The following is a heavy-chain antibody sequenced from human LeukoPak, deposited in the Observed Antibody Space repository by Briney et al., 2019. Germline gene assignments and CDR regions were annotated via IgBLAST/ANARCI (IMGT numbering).Heavy chain of an antibody. V-gene: IGHV4-39*07. CDR3: ARQEYDILTGRILYAFDI. Sequence: SSETLSLTCTVFGGSISSSSYYWGWIRQSPGKGLEWIGSIYYSGSTYYNPSLKSRVTISVDTSKNHFSLRLSSVTAADTAVYYCARQEYDILTGRILYAFDIWGQGTMVTVSS. CDR1: GGSISSSSYY. D-gene: IGHD3-9*01. CDR2: IYYSGST. J-gene: IGHJ3*02.